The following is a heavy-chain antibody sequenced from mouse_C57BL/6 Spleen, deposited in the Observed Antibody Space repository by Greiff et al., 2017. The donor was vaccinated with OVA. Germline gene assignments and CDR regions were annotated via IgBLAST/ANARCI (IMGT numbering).Heavy chain of an antibody. J-gene: IGHJ3*01. Sequence: EVKLMESGGGLVKPGGSLKLSCAASGFTFSSYTMSWVRQTPEKRLEWVATISGGGGNTYYPDSVKGRFTISRDNAKNTLYLKMSSLRSGDTALYYCARHPDYYYGSSSFAYWGQGTLVTVSA. D-gene: IGHD1-1*01. CDR2: ISGGGGNT. V-gene: IGHV5-9*01. CDR3: ARHPDYYYGSSSFAY. CDR1: GFTFSSYT.